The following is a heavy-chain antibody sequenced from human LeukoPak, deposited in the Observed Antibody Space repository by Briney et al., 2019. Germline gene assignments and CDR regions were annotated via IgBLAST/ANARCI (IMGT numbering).Heavy chain of an antibody. D-gene: IGHD4-17*01. J-gene: IGHJ4*02. Sequence: SETLSLTRAVYGGSFSGYYWSWIRQPPGKGLEWIGEINHSGSTNYNPSLKSRVTISVDTSKNQFSLKLSSVTAADTAVYYCARTSWTTVSYYFDYWGQGTLVTVSS. V-gene: IGHV4-34*01. CDR1: GGSFSGYY. CDR2: INHSGST. CDR3: ARTSWTTVSYYFDY.